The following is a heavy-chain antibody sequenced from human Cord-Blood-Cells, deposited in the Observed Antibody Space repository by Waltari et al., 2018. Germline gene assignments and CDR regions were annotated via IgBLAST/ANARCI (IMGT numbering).Heavy chain of an antibody. CDR2: INHSGST. J-gene: IGHJ3*02. CDR3: ARWANSGSYHDACDS. Sequence: QVQLQQWGAGLLKPSETLSLTCAVYGGSFSGYYWSWIRQPRGKGLEWIGEINHSGSTNYNRSLRGRVTISVDTSKNQFSLKLSSVTAADTAVYYCARWANSGSYHDACDSWGQGTMVTVAS. D-gene: IGHD1-26*01. V-gene: IGHV4-34*01. CDR1: GGSFSGYY.